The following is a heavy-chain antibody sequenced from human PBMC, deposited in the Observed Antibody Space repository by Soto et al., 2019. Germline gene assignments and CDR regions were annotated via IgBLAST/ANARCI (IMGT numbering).Heavy chain of an antibody. CDR1: GGTFSSYA. Sequence: QVQLVQSGAEVKKPGSSVKVSCKASGGTFSSYAIIWVRQAPGQGLEWMGGIIPIFGTANYAQKFQGRVTMTADESTSTAYMELSGLRSEDTAVYYCEREVDVDTAMVTWGQGTLVTFSS. D-gene: IGHD5-18*01. J-gene: IGHJ5*02. V-gene: IGHV1-69*12. CDR3: EREVDVDTAMVT. CDR2: IIPIFGTA.